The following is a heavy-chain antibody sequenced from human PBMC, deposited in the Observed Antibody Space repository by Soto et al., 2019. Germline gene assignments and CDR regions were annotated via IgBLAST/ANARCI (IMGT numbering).Heavy chain of an antibody. CDR1: GFTFSCSA. CDR3: TRPTTGTDSALVNGMDV. V-gene: IGHV3-73*01. CDR2: IRSKANSYAT. J-gene: IGHJ6*02. Sequence: PGGSLRLSCAASGFTFSCSAMRWVRQTSGKGLEWVGRIRSKANSYATVYAASVKGRFTISRDDSKNTAYLQMNSLKTEDTAVYYCTRPTTGTDSALVNGMDVWGQGTTVTVSS. D-gene: IGHD1-1*01.